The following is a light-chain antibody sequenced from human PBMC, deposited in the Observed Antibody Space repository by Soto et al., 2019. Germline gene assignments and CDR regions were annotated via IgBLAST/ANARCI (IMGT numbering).Light chain of an antibody. Sequence: DIPITQAPSTLSASVGDRVTITCRASQSISSWLAWYQQKQGKAPKVLIYKASSLESGVPSRFSGSGSGTECTLTISSLKTDDCATYYCQQYNSYSRTFGQGTKVDIK. J-gene: IGKJ1*01. CDR1: QSISSW. CDR3: QQYNSYSRT. CDR2: KAS. V-gene: IGKV1-5*03.